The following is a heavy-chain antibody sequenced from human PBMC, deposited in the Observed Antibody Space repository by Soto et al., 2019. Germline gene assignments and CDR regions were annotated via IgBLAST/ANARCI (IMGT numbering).Heavy chain of an antibody. D-gene: IGHD3-10*01. J-gene: IGHJ6*02. CDR3: ARSAAAQNYYGSGSYRAHNYGMDV. Sequence: PSETLSLTCTVSGGSISSGYYYWSWIRQPPGKGLKWIGYIYDSGSSYYNPSLKSRVTISVDTSKNQFYLKLSSVTAADTAVYYCARSAAAQNYYGSGSYRAHNYGMDVWGQVTTVT. V-gene: IGHV4-30-4*02. CDR2: IYDSGSS. CDR1: GGSISSGYYY.